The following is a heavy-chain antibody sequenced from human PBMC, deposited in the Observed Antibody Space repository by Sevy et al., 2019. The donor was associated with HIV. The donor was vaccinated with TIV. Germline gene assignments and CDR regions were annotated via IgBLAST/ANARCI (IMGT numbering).Heavy chain of an antibody. CDR2: IKHDGSEK. D-gene: IGHD4-17*01. CDR1: GFTFSRYW. V-gene: IGHV3-7*01. J-gene: IGHJ4*02. CDR3: ARGTTVTDALDY. Sequence: GGSLRLSCATSGFTFSRYWMSWVRQAPGKGLQWVANIKHDGSEKFYVDSVKGRFTISRDNANDSRYLQMNSLRAEDTAVYYCARGTTVTDALDYWGQGTLVTVSS.